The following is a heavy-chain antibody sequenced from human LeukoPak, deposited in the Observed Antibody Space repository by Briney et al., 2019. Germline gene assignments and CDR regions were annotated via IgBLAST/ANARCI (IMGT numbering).Heavy chain of an antibody. Sequence: SETLSLTCAVYGGSFSGYYWSWIRQPPGKGLEWIGEINHSGSTNYNPSLKSRVTISVDTSKNQFSLKLSSVTAADTAVYYCARGIVDIVATTSLYFDYWGQGTLVTVSS. D-gene: IGHD5-12*01. CDR3: ARGIVDIVATTSLYFDY. CDR1: GGSFSGYY. J-gene: IGHJ4*02. V-gene: IGHV4-34*01. CDR2: INHSGST.